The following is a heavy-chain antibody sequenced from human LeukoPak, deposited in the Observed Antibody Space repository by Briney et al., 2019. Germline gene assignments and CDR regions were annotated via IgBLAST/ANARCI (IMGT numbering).Heavy chain of an antibody. D-gene: IGHD3-10*01. J-gene: IGHJ4*02. V-gene: IGHV3-74*01. CDR2: INSDGSSR. CDR1: GFTFSSYW. CDR3: ARDGDAVTMDY. Sequence: SGGSLRLSCAASGFTFSSYWMHWARQAPGKGLVGVSRINSDGSSRSYADSVKGRFTISRDNAKNTLYLQMNSLRAEDTAVYYCARDGDAVTMDYWGQGTLVTVSS.